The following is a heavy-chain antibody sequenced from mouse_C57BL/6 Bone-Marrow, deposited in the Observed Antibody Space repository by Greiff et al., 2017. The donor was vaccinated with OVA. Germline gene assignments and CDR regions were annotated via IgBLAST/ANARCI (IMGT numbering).Heavy chain of an antibody. Sequence: QVQLQQPGAELVRPGTSVKLSCKASGYTFTSYWMHWVKQRPGQGLEWIGVIDPSDSYTNYNQKFKGKATLTVDTSSSTAYMQLSSLTSEDSAVYYCFENYYAMDYWGQGTSVTVSS. J-gene: IGHJ4*01. CDR1: GYTFTSYW. CDR3: FENYYAMDY. CDR2: IDPSDSYT. V-gene: IGHV1-59*01.